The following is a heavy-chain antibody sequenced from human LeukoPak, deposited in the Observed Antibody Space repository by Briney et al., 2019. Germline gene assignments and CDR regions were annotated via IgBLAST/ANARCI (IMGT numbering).Heavy chain of an antibody. CDR1: GGSISSGDYY. CDR2: IYYSGST. Sequence: KSSETLSLTCTVSGGSISSGDYYWSWIRQPPGKGLEWIGYIYYSGSTYYNPSLKSRVTISLDTSKKQFSLNLNSVTAADTAVYFCARAQGRDSVTNWFDPWGQGTLVTVSS. J-gene: IGHJ5*02. V-gene: IGHV4-30-4*02. CDR3: ARAQGRDSVTNWFDP. D-gene: IGHD4-17*01.